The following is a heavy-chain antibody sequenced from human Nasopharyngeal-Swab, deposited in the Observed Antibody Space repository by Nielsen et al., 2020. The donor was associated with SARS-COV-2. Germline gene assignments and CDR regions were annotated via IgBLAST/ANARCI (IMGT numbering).Heavy chain of an antibody. CDR2: ISWNSGGI. J-gene: IGHJ6*02. D-gene: IGHD3-22*01. V-gene: IGHV3-9*01. Sequence: SLKISCAASRFTFDDYAMHWVRQAPGKGPEWVSGISWNSGGIGYADSVKGRFTISRDNAKNSLYLQMNSLRAEDTALYYCAKSRGVVVIIDGMDVWGQGTTVTVSS. CDR1: RFTFDDYA. CDR3: AKSRGVVVIIDGMDV.